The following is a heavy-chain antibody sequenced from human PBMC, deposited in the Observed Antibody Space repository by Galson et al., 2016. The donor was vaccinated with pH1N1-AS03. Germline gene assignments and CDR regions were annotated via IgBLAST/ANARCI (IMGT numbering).Heavy chain of an antibody. CDR2: IFWDDDK. D-gene: IGHD2-21*02. Sequence: PALVKPTQTLTLTCTFSGFSLTTTGMGVAWIRQPSGKALEWLALIFWDDDKRYSPSLKTRLTISKDTSKNQVVLTMTNMDAVDTATYYCARIWTKHCYSSTDSWGQGTLVTVSS. J-gene: IGHJ4*02. CDR1: GFSLTTTGMG. CDR3: ARIWTKHCYSSTDS. V-gene: IGHV2-5*02.